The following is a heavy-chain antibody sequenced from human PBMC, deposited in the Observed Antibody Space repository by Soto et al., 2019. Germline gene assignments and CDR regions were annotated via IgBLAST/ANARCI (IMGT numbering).Heavy chain of an antibody. CDR2: ISGSGDNT. Sequence: EVQVLESGGGLVQPGGSLRLSCAASGFTFSNYAMSWVRQAPGKGLEWVSTISGSGDNTDYVDSVKGRFTISRDNSKNTLYLQMNRRSDEDTAVYYCAKDPLTLTPYFDYWGQGTLVTVSS. CDR1: GFTFSNYA. CDR3: AKDPLTLTPYFDY. D-gene: IGHD4-17*01. J-gene: IGHJ4*02. V-gene: IGHV3-23*01.